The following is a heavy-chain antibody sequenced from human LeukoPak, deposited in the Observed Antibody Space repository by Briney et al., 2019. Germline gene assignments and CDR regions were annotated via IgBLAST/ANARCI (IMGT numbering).Heavy chain of an antibody. V-gene: IGHV1-69*13. D-gene: IGHD1-20*01. J-gene: IGHJ4*02. CDR2: IIPIFGTA. Sequence: SVKVSCKASGGTFSSYAISWVRRAPGQGLEWMGGIIPIFGTANYAQKFQGRVTITADESTSTAYMELSSLRSEDTAVYYCARGITGTTGVDYWGQGTLVTVSS. CDR3: ARGITGTTGVDY. CDR1: GGTFSSYA.